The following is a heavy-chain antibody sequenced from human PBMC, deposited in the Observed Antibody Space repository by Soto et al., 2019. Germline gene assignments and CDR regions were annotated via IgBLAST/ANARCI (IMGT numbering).Heavy chain of an antibody. CDR3: AKSGNGWWRGLDS. Sequence: SETLSLTCTVPGGSISSYYWSWIRQPPGKGLEWIGYIYYSGSTNYNPSLKSRVTISVDTSKNQFSLKLSSVTAADTAVYYCAKSGNGWWRGLDSWGQGTLVTVS. D-gene: IGHD6-19*01. CDR2: IYYSGST. J-gene: IGHJ5*01. V-gene: IGHV4-59*01. CDR1: GGSISSYY.